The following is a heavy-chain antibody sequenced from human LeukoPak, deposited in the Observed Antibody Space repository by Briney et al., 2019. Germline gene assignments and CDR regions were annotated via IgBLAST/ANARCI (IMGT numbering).Heavy chain of an antibody. D-gene: IGHD3-16*01. J-gene: IGHJ4*02. Sequence: GGSLRLSCAASGFTFSSYAMSWVRQAPGKGQEWVSAISGSGGSTYYADSVKGRFTISRDNSKNTLYLQMNSLRAEDTAVYYCAKAGEAFGTGEFDYWGQGTLVTVSS. CDR3: AKAGEAFGTGEFDY. CDR2: ISGSGGST. CDR1: GFTFSSYA. V-gene: IGHV3-23*01.